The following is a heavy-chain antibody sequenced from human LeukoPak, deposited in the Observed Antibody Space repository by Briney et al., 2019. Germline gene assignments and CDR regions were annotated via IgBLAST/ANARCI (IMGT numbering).Heavy chain of an antibody. CDR1: GGSISSSSYY. Sequence: PSETLSLTCTVSGGSISSSSYYWGWIRQPPGKGLEWIGSIYYSGSTYYNPSLKSRVTISVDTSKNQFSLKLSSVTPADTAVYYCARHVDQSANELDYYGSGSWRWFDPWGQGTLVTVSS. CDR2: IYYSGST. J-gene: IGHJ5*02. V-gene: IGHV4-39*01. D-gene: IGHD3-10*01. CDR3: ARHVDQSANELDYYGSGSWRWFDP.